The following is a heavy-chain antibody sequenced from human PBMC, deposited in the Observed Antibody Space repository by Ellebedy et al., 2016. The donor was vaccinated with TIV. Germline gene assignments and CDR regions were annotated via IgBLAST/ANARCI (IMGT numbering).Heavy chain of an antibody. D-gene: IGHD1/OR15-1a*01. CDR3: ARHAGTVPPYFDP. CDR1: DGSISSDSYY. CDR2: FFYSVSASSGST. J-gene: IGHJ5*02. Sequence: SETLSLTGIVSDGSISSDSYYWGWIRQPPGKGLEWIGSFFYSVSASSGSTYHNPSLRGRVTVSVDTSKNQYSLDLSSVTAADTAVYYCARHAGTVPPYFDPWGRGTLVIVSS. V-gene: IGHV4-39*01.